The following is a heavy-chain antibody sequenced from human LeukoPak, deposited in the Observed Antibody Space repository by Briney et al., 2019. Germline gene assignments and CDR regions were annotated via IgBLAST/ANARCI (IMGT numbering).Heavy chain of an antibody. CDR1: VFTFSNAW. J-gene: IGHJ4*02. CDR2: IKSKTDGGTT. V-gene: IGHV3-15*01. Sequence: GGSLRLACAASVFTFSNAWMSWVRQAPGKGLEWVGRIKSKTDGGTTDYAAPVRGRFTISRDDSKNTLYLHMNSLKTDDTTVYYCTTKHGANIDYWGQGTLVSVSS. D-gene: IGHD1-26*01. CDR3: TTKHGANIDY.